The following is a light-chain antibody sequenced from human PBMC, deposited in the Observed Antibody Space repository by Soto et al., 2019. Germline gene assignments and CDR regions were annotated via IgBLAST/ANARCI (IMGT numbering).Light chain of an antibody. V-gene: IGKV1-5*03. CDR2: KAS. Sequence: DIQMTQSPSTLSASVGERVTITCRASQRISSWLAWYQQKPGKSPKLLIYKASSLESGVPSRFSGSGSGTEFTLTISSLQPDDFATYYCQQYNSYPETFGQGTKVDIK. CDR1: QRISSW. J-gene: IGKJ1*01. CDR3: QQYNSYPET.